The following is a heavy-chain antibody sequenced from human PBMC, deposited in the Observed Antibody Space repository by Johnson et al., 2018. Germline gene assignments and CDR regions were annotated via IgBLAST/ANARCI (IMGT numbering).Heavy chain of an antibody. D-gene: IGHD5-12*01. J-gene: IGHJ3*02. V-gene: IGHV3-30*03. Sequence: QVQLVQSGGGVVQPGKSXRLSCAASGFTFSSHGIHWVRQVPGKGLEWVAVISYDGSNKYYADSVKGRFTISRDNSKNTLYLQMNSLRVEDMAVYYCVRDGYVGYNFAFDIWGQGTMVTVSS. CDR2: ISYDGSNK. CDR1: GFTFSSHG. CDR3: VRDGYVGYNFAFDI.